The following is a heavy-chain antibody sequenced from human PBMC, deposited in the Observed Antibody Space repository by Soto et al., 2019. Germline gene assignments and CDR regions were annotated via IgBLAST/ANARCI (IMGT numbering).Heavy chain of an antibody. J-gene: IGHJ4*02. CDR3: AKDFGYDSSGYYYNVRGFDY. Sequence: GGSLRLSCAASGFTFDDYAMHWVRQAPGKGLEWVSGISWNSGSIGYADSVKGRFTISRDNAKNSLYLQMNSLRAEDTALYYCAKDFGYDSSGYYYNVRGFDYWGQGTLVTVS. CDR1: GFTFDDYA. D-gene: IGHD3-22*01. V-gene: IGHV3-9*01. CDR2: ISWNSGSI.